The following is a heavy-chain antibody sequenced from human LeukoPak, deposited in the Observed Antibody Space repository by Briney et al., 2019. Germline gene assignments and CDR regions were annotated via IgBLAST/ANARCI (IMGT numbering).Heavy chain of an antibody. D-gene: IGHD6-19*01. Sequence: SQTLSLTCAISGDSVSSNSAAWNWIRQSPSRGLEWLGRTYYRSKWDNEYAVSVKGRITINPDTSKNQFSLQLNSVTPEDTAVYYCARSSKLPTGGWYCGLDPWGQGTLVTVSS. CDR1: GDSVSSNSAA. CDR3: ARSSKLPTGGWYCGLDP. V-gene: IGHV6-1*01. J-gene: IGHJ5*02. CDR2: TYYRSKWDN.